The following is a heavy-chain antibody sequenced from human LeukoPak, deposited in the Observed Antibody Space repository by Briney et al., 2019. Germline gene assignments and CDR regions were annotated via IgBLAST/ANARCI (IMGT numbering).Heavy chain of an antibody. Sequence: SETLSLTCTVSGGSISGISSYWGWIRQSPGRGLEWIGSIYYSYSGQMFYNPSLKGRVTMSADTSKNQFSLRVTSVTASDTAMYYCARRPPALRAFDIWGQGAMVSVSS. CDR3: ARRPPALRAFDI. V-gene: IGHV4-39*01. D-gene: IGHD4-17*01. CDR1: GGSISGISSY. CDR2: IYYSYSGQM. J-gene: IGHJ3*02.